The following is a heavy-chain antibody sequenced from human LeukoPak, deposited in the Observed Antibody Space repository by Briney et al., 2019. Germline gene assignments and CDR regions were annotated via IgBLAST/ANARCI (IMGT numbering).Heavy chain of an antibody. Sequence: SGGSLRLSCAAPGFTFSSYAMHWVRQAPGKGLEWVAVISYDGSNKYYADSVKGRFTISRDNSKNTLYLQMNSLRAEDTAVYYCARDQREGWLHVDAFDIWGQGTMVTVSS. J-gene: IGHJ3*02. V-gene: IGHV3-30-3*01. D-gene: IGHD5-24*01. CDR3: ARDQREGWLHVDAFDI. CDR2: ISYDGSNK. CDR1: GFTFSSYA.